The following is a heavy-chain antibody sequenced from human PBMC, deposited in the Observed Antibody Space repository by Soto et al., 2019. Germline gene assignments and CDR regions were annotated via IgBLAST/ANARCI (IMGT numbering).Heavy chain of an antibody. Sequence: ASVKVSCKASGGTFSSYAISWVRQAPGQGLEWMGGIIPIFGTANYAQKFQGRVTITADESTSTAYMELSSLRSEDTAVYYCAKGLSSGSYAYWGQGTLVTVSS. J-gene: IGHJ4*02. CDR2: IIPIFGTA. CDR3: AKGLSSGSYAY. D-gene: IGHD1-26*01. CDR1: GGTFSSYA. V-gene: IGHV1-69*13.